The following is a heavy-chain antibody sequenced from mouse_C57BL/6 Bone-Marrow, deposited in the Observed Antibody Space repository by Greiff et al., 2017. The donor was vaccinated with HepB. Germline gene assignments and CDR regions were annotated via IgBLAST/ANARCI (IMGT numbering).Heavy chain of an antibody. Sequence: QVHVKQSGPGLVQPSQSLSITCTVSGFSLTSYGVHWVRQSPGKGLEWLGVIWRGGSTDYNAAFMSRLSITKDNSKRQVFFKMNSLQADDTAIYYSAKVPFYYGSSYWYFDVWGTGTTVTVSS. CDR2: IWRGGST. D-gene: IGHD1-1*01. CDR3: AKVPFYYGSSYWYFDV. V-gene: IGHV2-5*01. CDR1: GFSLTSYG. J-gene: IGHJ1*03.